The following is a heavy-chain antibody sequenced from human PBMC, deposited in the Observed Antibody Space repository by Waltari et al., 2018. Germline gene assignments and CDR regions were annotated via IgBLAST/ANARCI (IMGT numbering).Heavy chain of an antibody. D-gene: IGHD1-26*01. Sequence: QVQLQESGPGLVKPSETLSLTCTVSGGSLSSYYWSWLRQPAGKGLEGIGRIYTSGSTNYNPSLKSRVTMSVDTSKNQFSLKLSSVTAADTAVYYCARVGATSDGAFDIWGQGTMVTVSS. CDR1: GGSLSSYY. CDR2: IYTSGST. CDR3: ARVGATSDGAFDI. V-gene: IGHV4-4*07. J-gene: IGHJ3*02.